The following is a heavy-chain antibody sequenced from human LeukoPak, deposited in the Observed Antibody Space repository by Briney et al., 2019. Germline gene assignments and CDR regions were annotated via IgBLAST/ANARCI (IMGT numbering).Heavy chain of an antibody. CDR2: ISSGSSTI. V-gene: IGHV3-48*03. D-gene: IGHD5-18*01. J-gene: IGHJ4*02. Sequence: PGGSLRLSCAASGFTFSSYEMNWVRQAPGKGLEWVSYISSGSSTIYYADSVKGRFTISRDNAKNSLYLQMNSLRAEDTAVYYCARDRGYSYGLVDYWGQGTLVTVSS. CDR1: GFTFSSYE. CDR3: ARDRGYSYGLVDY.